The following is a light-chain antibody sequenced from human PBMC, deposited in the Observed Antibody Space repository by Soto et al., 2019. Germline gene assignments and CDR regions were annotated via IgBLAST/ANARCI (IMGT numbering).Light chain of an antibody. CDR2: GAS. CDR3: HQYDNWPKT. J-gene: IGKJ1*01. V-gene: IGKV3-15*01. CDR1: QSVSSN. Sequence: EIVMTQSPATLSVSPGERATLSCRASQSVSSNLAWYQQKPGQAPRLLIYGASTRATGTPARFSGSGSWTEFTLTISSLQSEDFGVYYCHQYDNWPKTFGQGTKVDIK.